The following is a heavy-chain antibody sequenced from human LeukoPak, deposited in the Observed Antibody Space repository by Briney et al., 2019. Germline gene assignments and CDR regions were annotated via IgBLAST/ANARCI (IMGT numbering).Heavy chain of an antibody. D-gene: IGHD6-19*01. CDR3: AGEYSSDNNLDY. J-gene: IGHJ4*02. CDR2: IYYSGST. CDR1: GGSFSGYY. V-gene: IGHV4-34*01. Sequence: PSETLSLTCAVDGGSFSGYYWSWIRQPPGKGLEWIASIYYSGSTYYSPSLKSRVTISVDTSKNQFSLKLSSVTAADTAVYYCAGEYSSDNNLDYWGQGTLVTVSS.